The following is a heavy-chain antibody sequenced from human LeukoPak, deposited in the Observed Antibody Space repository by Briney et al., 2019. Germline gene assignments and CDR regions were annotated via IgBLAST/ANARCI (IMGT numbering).Heavy chain of an antibody. J-gene: IGHJ4*02. V-gene: IGHV4-59*08. D-gene: IGHD3-22*01. CDR1: GGSISSYY. CDR2: IYYSGST. Sequence: SETLSLTCTASGGSISSYYWSWIRQPPGKGLEWIGNIYYSGSTNYNPSLKGRVTISVDTSKNQFSLKLSSVTAADTAVYYCARHPSYDSSGYFFDYWGQETLVTVSS. CDR3: ARHPSYDSSGYFFDY.